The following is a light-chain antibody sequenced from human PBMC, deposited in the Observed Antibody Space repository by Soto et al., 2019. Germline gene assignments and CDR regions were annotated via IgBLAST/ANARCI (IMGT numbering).Light chain of an antibody. CDR2: YDS. V-gene: IGLV3-21*04. Sequence: SYELTQLPSVSVAPGKTARITCGGNNSGSKSVHWYQQKPGQAPVLVIYYDSVRPSWIPERFSGSNSGNTATLTISRVEAGYEAYYYCQVWDSRSDHVVFGGGTTLTVL. CDR3: QVWDSRSDHVV. J-gene: IGLJ2*01. CDR1: NSGSKS.